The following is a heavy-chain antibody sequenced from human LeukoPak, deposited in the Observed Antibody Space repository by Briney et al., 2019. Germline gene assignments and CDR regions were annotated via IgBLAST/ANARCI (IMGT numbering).Heavy chain of an antibody. CDR1: GFTFSSYG. CDR3: VRGGITGDQIDY. CDR2: ILSDGSKE. V-gene: IGHV3-33*01. J-gene: IGHJ4*02. Sequence: GGSLRLSCAASGFTFSSYGMHWVRQAPGKGLEWVAVILSDGSKEFYTDSVKGRFTISRDNSKNTLYLQMNSLRAEDTAVYYCVRGGITGDQIDYWGQGTLVTVSS. D-gene: IGHD1-20*01.